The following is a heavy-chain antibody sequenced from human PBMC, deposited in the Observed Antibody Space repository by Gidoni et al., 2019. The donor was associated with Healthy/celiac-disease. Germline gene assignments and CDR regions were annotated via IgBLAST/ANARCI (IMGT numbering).Heavy chain of an antibody. CDR1: GFTFSSYA. J-gene: IGHJ4*02. V-gene: IGHV3-23*01. D-gene: IGHD3-22*01. CDR3: AKDLNYDSSGYYYDWDPD. Sequence: EVQLLESGGGLVQPGGSLRLSCAASGFTFSSYAMSWVRQAPGTGLEWVSAISGSGGSTYYADSVKGRFTISRDNSKNTLYLQMNSLRAEDTAVYYCAKDLNYDSSGYYYDWDPDWGQGTLVTVSS. CDR2: ISGSGGST.